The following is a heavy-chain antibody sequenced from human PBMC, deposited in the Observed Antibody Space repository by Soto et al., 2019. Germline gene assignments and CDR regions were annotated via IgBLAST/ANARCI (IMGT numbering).Heavy chain of an antibody. CDR1: GFTFSDYY. V-gene: IGHV3-11*06. CDR2: ISSSSSYT. J-gene: IGHJ6*02. CDR3: ARVHLIYDSGPWNYGMDV. Sequence: QVQLVESGGGLVKPGGSLRLSCAASGFTFSDYYMSWIRQAPGKGLEWVSYISSSSSYTNYADSVKGRFTISRDNAKNSLYLQMNSLRAEDTAVYYCARVHLIYDSGPWNYGMDVWGQGTTVTVSS. D-gene: IGHD3-22*01.